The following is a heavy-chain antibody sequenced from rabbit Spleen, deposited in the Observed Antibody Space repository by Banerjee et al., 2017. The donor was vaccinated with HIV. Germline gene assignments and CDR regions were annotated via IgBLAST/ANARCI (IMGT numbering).Heavy chain of an antibody. CDR3: ARDTGSSFSSYGMDL. CDR2: INIVTGKS. V-gene: IGHV1S45*01. D-gene: IGHD8-1*01. Sequence: QEQLEESGGGLVQPEGSLTLTCKASGVSLHDKDVMCWVRQAPGKGLEWIACINIVTGKSVYASWAKGRFTMSRTSSTTVTLQMTSLTVADTATYFCARDTGSSFSSYGMDLWGQGTLVTVS. J-gene: IGHJ6*01. CDR1: GVSLHDKDV.